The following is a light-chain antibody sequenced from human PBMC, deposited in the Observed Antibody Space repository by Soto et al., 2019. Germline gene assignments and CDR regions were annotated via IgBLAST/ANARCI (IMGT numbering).Light chain of an antibody. CDR1: QSVSNIY. CDR3: QQFGRSPLT. V-gene: IGKV3-20*01. CDR2: GTS. J-gene: IGKJ1*01. Sequence: EIVLTQSPGTLSLSPGEGATLSCRASQSVSNIYLAWYQQKPGQAPRLLMYGTSNRATGIPDRFIGSGSGTDFTLTISNLEPEDFAVYYCQQFGRSPLTFGPGTKVEIK.